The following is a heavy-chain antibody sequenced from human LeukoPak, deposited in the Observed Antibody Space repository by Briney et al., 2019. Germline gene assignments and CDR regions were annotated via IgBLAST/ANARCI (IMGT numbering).Heavy chain of an antibody. CDR1: GGSITNYF. J-gene: IGHJ6*03. CDR3: ARGVQQLVHVYYYYYMDV. Sequence: PSETLSLTCTVSGGSITNYFWSWIRQPPGKGLEWIGFIYYNGSTNYNPSLESRVTMSVDTSKNQFSLKLSSVTAADTAVYYCARGVQQLVHVYYYYYMDVWGKGTTVTVSS. V-gene: IGHV4-59*12. CDR2: IYYNGST. D-gene: IGHD6-13*01.